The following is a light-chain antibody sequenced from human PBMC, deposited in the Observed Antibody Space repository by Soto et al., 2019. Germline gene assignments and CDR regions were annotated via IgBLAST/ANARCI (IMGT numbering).Light chain of an antibody. V-gene: IGLV1-51*01. CDR1: GSNIGNDY. CDR2: DNN. J-gene: IGLJ2*01. CDR3: GTWDSSLSDVL. Sequence: QSVLTQPPSVSAAPGQKVTISCSGSGSNIGNDYVSWYQQFPGTAPKLLIYDNNHRPSGIPDRFSGSKSGTSATLAITGLQTGDEADYYCGTWDSSLSDVLFGGGTKPPS.